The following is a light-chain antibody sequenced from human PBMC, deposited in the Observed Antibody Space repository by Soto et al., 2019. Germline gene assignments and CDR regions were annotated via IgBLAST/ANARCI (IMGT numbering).Light chain of an antibody. CDR1: LGIRTG. V-gene: IGKV1-17*02. CDR2: AAS. CDR3: LQHNSHPYT. J-gene: IGKJ2*01. Sequence: DIQMTQSPSSLAASVGDRVTITCRASLGIRTGLGWFQQKPGKAPKRLIYAASSVEGGVPPRFSVSGSGTEFTLTSSNLQPKDFATYDWLQHNSHPYTFGQGTKLEIK.